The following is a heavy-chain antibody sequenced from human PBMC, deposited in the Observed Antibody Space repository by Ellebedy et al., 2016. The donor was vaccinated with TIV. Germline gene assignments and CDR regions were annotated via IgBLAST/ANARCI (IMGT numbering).Heavy chain of an antibody. CDR2: ISSSSSST. CDR1: GLAFSNAW. Sequence: PGGSLRLSCAASGLAFSNAWLNWFRQAPGKGLGWVSYISSSSSSTNYADSVKGRFNISRDNYKNSLYLRMNRLRAEDTAVYYCARDSYGSGSYSSDWGQGPLVPVSS. CDR3: ARDSYGSGSYSSD. V-gene: IGHV3-11*06. J-gene: IGHJ4*02. D-gene: IGHD3-10*01.